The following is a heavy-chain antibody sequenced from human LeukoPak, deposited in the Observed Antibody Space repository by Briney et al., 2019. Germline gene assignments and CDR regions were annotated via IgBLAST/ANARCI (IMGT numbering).Heavy chain of an antibody. D-gene: IGHD3-22*01. J-gene: IGHJ4*02. V-gene: IGHV3-11*01. CDR3: AREQWFRWDY. CDR2: ISSRDDVI. CDR1: GFTVSSNY. Sequence: MPGGSLRLSCAASGFTVSSNYMSWVRQAPGKGLEWVSYISSRDDVIYYADSVKGRFTISMDNAKNSLNLQLNSLRAEDTAIYYCAREQWFRWDYWGQGIMVTVSS.